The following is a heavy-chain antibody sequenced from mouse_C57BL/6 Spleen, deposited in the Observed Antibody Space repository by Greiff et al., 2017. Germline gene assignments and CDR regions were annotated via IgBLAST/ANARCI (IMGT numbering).Heavy chain of an antibody. CDR2: ISYDGGN. Sequence: DVQLQESGPGLVKPSQSLSLTCSVTGYSITSGYYWNWIRQFPGNKLEWMRYISYDGGNNYNPTLKNRITITRDTSKNPFFLKLSSVTTEDTATYYCARGSNYDAMDYWGQGTSVTVSS. CDR3: ARGSNYDAMDY. J-gene: IGHJ4*01. CDR1: GYSITSGYY. V-gene: IGHV3-6*01. D-gene: IGHD2-5*01.